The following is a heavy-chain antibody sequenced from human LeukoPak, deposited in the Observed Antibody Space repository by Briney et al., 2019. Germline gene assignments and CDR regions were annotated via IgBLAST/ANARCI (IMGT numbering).Heavy chain of an antibody. CDR2: IYYSGST. J-gene: IGHJ4*02. V-gene: IGHV4-39*07. CDR3: ARGFCSGGSCSITRDY. D-gene: IGHD2-15*01. Sequence: SETLSLTCTVSGGSISSSSYYWGWIRQPPGKGLEWIGSIYYSGSTNYNPSLKSRVTISVDTSKNQFSLKLSSVTAADTAVYYCARGFCSGGSCSITRDYWGQGTLVTVSS. CDR1: GGSISSSSYY.